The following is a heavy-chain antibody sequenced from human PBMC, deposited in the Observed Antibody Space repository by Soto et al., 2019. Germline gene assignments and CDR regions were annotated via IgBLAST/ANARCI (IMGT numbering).Heavy chain of an antibody. CDR3: ARGGIQLSYAFDH. J-gene: IGHJ4*02. CDR2: IYTSGAT. D-gene: IGHD3-10*01. CDR1: GSSFSNFY. Sequence: QVHLQESGPGLVKPSETLSLTCSVSGSSFSNFYWSWIRQSAGKGLEWIGRIYTSGATSYNPSLKSGVTMSVDTSQTQMSLNLTSVTAADTAVYYCARGGIQLSYAFDHWGQGILVTVSS. V-gene: IGHV4-4*07.